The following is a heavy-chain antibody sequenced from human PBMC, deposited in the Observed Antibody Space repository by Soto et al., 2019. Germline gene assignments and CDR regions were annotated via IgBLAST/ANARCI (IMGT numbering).Heavy chain of an antibody. D-gene: IGHD3-16*01. CDR1: GGSISSGGYY. Sequence: QVQLQESGPGLVKPSQTLSLTCTVSGGSISSGGYYWSWIRQHPGKGLEWIGYIYYSGSTYYNPSLKSRVTISVDPSKNQFSLKLSSVTAADTAVYYCAREGRMGATRQYGMDVWGQGTTVTVSS. J-gene: IGHJ6*02. V-gene: IGHV4-31*03. CDR3: AREGRMGATRQYGMDV. CDR2: IYYSGST.